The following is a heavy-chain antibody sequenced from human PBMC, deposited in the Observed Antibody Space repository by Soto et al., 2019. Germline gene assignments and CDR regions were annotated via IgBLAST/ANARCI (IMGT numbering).Heavy chain of an antibody. D-gene: IGHD2-2*01. J-gene: IGHJ6*02. Sequence: GGSLRLSCAASGFTFSSYSMNWVRQAPGKGLEWVSYISSSSSTIYYADSVKGRFTISRDNAKNSLYLQMNSLRDEDTAVYYCARDVYCSSTSCYFHYYGMDVWGQGTTVTVYS. CDR3: ARDVYCSSTSCYFHYYGMDV. CDR2: ISSSSSTI. CDR1: GFTFSSYS. V-gene: IGHV3-48*02.